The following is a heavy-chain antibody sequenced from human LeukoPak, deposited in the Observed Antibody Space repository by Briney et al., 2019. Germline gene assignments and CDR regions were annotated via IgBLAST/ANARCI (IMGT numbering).Heavy chain of an antibody. J-gene: IGHJ4*02. D-gene: IGHD3-9*01. V-gene: IGHV4-38-2*02. CDR3: ARALTGYSLPPGY. CDR1: GYSISSGYY. Sequence: SETLSLTCTVSGYSISSGYYWGWIRQPPGKGLEWIGSIYHSGSTYYNPSLKSRVTISVDTSKNQFSLKLSSVTAADTAVYYCARALTGYSLPPGYWGQGTLVTVSS. CDR2: IYHSGST.